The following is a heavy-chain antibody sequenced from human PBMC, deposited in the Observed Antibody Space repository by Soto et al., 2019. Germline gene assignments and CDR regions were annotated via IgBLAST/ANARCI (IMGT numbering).Heavy chain of an antibody. D-gene: IGHD6-25*01. V-gene: IGHV1-58*02. J-gene: IGHJ4*02. Sequence: ASVKVSCKASGFTFTSSAMQWVRQARGQRLEWIGWIVVGSGNTNYAQKFQERVTITRDVSTSTAYMELSSLRSEDTAVYYCAAAGYSSDGFRAWGQGTLVTVSS. CDR1: GFTFTSSA. CDR2: IVVGSGNT. CDR3: AAAGYSSDGFRA.